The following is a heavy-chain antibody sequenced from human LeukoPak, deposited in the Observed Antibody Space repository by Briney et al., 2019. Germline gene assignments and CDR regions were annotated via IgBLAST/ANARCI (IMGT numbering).Heavy chain of an antibody. D-gene: IGHD3-22*01. V-gene: IGHV3-7*01. CDR2: IKQDGSEK. Sequence: GGSLRLSCAASGFTFSSYWMSWVRQAPGKGLEWVANIKQDGSEKYYVDSVKGRFTISRDNAKNSLYLQMNSLRAEDTAVYYCARGLYYYDSSGYFDAFDIWGQGTMVTVSS. CDR3: ARGLYYYDSSGYFDAFDI. CDR1: GFTFSSYW. J-gene: IGHJ3*02.